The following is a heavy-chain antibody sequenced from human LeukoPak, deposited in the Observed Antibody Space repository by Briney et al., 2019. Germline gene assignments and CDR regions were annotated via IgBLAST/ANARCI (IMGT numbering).Heavy chain of an antibody. CDR1: GFTFSDYY. Sequence: GGSLRLSCAASGFTFSDYYMSWIRQAPGKRLEWVSYISHRVSDVQYADSVKGRFTISRDNARNSLYLQMNGLRAEDTAVYYCAKDILEAGLSFDYWGLGTLVTVSS. D-gene: IGHD6-13*01. V-gene: IGHV3-11*01. CDR2: ISHRVSDV. J-gene: IGHJ4*02. CDR3: AKDILEAGLSFDY.